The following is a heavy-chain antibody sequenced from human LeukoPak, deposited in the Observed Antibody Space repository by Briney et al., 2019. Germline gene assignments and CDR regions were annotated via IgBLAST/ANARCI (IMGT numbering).Heavy chain of an antibody. CDR3: ALVRSPVASYYYYYYYMDV. D-gene: IGHD4-23*01. CDR2: IIPIFVTA. Sequence: SVKVCCQASVGTFSSYAISRVRQAPGQGIEWMGGIIPIFVTANHAQKFHARVRITTDESTSTAYMELSSLRSEDTAVYSCALVRSPVASYYYYYYYMDVWGKGTTVTVSS. J-gene: IGHJ6*03. CDR1: VGTFSSYA. V-gene: IGHV1-69*05.